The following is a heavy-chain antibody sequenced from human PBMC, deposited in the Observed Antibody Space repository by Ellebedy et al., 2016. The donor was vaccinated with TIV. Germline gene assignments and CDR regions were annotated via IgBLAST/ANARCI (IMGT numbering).Heavy chain of an antibody. CDR3: ARDIKYEIDH. D-gene: IGHD3-3*01. Sequence: ASVKVSXXASGFTFTNYYMHWVRQAPGQGLEWLGWINPDNGHINYAQSVRGRVTITADTSTSTGYMEMRTLNSDDTAVYYCARDIKYEIDHWGQGTLVTVSS. CDR1: GFTFTNYY. J-gene: IGHJ4*02. V-gene: IGHV1-18*04. CDR2: INPDNGHI.